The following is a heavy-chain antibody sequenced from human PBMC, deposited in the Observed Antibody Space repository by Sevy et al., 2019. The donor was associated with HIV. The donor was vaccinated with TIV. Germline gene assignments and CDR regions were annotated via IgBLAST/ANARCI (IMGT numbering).Heavy chain of an antibody. J-gene: IGHJ4*02. CDR3: AKESSGALLSFGEPPYYCDY. CDR2: VTDSGGST. D-gene: IGHD3-10*01. V-gene: IGHV3-23*01. CDR1: GFTFSNYA. Sequence: GGSLRLSCAASGFTFSNYAMTWVRLAPGKGLEWVSSVTDSGGSTYYADSVKGRFTISRDNSKNTLDLQMSSLRADDTAVYYCAKESSGALLSFGEPPYYCDYWGQGTLVTVSS.